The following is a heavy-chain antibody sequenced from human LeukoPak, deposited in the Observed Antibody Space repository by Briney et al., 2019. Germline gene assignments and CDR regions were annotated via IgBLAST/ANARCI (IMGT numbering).Heavy chain of an antibody. D-gene: IGHD1-26*01. V-gene: IGHV4-59*08. J-gene: IGHJ4*02. Sequence: SETLSLTCTVSGGSMSSYYWSWIRQPPGKGLERIGYIYYSGSTSYNPSLKSRVTISGDTSKNQFSLKLSSVTAADTAVYYCARGSVNYYHPFDYWGQGTLVTVSS. CDR2: IYYSGST. CDR3: ARGSVNYYHPFDY. CDR1: GGSMSSYY.